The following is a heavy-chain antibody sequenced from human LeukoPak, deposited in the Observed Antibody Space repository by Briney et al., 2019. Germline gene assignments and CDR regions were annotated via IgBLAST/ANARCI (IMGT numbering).Heavy chain of an antibody. Sequence: SETLSRTGAVYGGSFSGYYWSWIRQPPGKGLEWIGELNHSGSTNYNPSLKSRATISVDTTKNEFSLKLSSVTAADTAVYSGVRHVARAFDIWGQGTKVTVSS. J-gene: IGHJ3*02. CDR3: VRHVARAFDI. V-gene: IGHV4-34*01. CDR1: GGSFSGYY. CDR2: LNHSGST.